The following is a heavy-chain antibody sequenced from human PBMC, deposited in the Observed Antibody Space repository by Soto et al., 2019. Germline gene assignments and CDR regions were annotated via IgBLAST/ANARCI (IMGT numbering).Heavy chain of an antibody. Sequence: PSETLSLTCAVSGGSISIGGYSLTWILQPPGKGLEWIGHIYHSGSTYYNPSLKSRVTISVDRSKNQFSLNLTSVTAAETAVYYSARGGEGLAVAGHAGFDYWGQGTLVTIYS. J-gene: IGHJ4*02. CDR2: IYHSGST. CDR3: ARGGEGLAVAGHAGFDY. D-gene: IGHD6-19*01. CDR1: GGSISIGGYS. V-gene: IGHV4-30-2*01.